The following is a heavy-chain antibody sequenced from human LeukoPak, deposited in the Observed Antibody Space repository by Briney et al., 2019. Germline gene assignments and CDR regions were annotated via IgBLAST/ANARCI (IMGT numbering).Heavy chain of an antibody. V-gene: IGHV3-30*04. CDR1: GFTFSSYA. CDR2: ISHDGGDK. Sequence: PGGSLTLSRPSSGFTFSSYAIHWLGQAPSKGLEWVAVISHDGGDKYYADSGKGRFTISRNNSRNTLYLRMNSVRAEDTAVYFCVTGIYLSYFGCWGQGALVTVS. D-gene: IGHD2-2*02. CDR3: VTGIYLSYFGC. J-gene: IGHJ4*02.